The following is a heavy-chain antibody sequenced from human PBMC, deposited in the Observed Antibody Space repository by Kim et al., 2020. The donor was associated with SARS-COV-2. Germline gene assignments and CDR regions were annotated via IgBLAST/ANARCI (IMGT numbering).Heavy chain of an antibody. D-gene: IGHD3-10*01. V-gene: IGHV3-11*04. Sequence: SGKGRFTISRDNAKNSLYLQMNSLRAEDTAVYYCARDLYYGSGSYYDDDYWGQGTLVTVSS. J-gene: IGHJ4*02. CDR3: ARDLYYGSGSYYDDDY.